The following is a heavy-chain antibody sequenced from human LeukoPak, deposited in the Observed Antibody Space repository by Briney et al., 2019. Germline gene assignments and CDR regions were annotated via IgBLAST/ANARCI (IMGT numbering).Heavy chain of an antibody. J-gene: IGHJ6*03. D-gene: IGHD3-9*01. CDR2: IYSGGST. V-gene: IGHV3-53*01. CDR3: AKTGYPYYYYYYMDV. CDR1: GFTVSSNY. Sequence: GGSLRLSCAASGFTVSSNYMSWVRQAPGKGLEWVSVIYSGGSTYYADSVKGRFTISRDNSKNTLYLQMNSLRAEDTAVYYCAKTGYPYYYYYYMDVWGKGTTVTISS.